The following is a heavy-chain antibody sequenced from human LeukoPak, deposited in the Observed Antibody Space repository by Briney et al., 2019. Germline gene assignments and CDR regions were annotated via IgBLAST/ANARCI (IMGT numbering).Heavy chain of an antibody. CDR3: ARGRALYYYYYYMDV. J-gene: IGHJ6*03. CDR2: IYYSGST. CDR1: GGSISSGGYY. Sequence: PSETLSLTCTVSGGSISSGGYYWSWIRQHPGKGLEWIGYIYYSGSTNYNPSLKSRVTISVDTSKNQFSLKLSSVTAADTAVYYCARGRALYYYYYYMDVWGKGTTVTVSS. V-gene: IGHV4-31*03.